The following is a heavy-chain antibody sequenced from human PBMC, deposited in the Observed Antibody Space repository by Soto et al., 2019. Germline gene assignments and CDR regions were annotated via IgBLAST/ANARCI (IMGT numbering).Heavy chain of an antibody. CDR2: ISYDGSNK. Sequence: QVQLVESGGGVVQPGRSLRLSCAASGFTFSSYAMHWVRQAPGKGLEWVAVISYDGSNKYYADSVKGRFTISRDNSKNTLYPQMNSLRAEDTAVYYCARGAEGRLAPFDYWGQGTLVTVSS. J-gene: IGHJ4*02. V-gene: IGHV3-30-3*01. CDR3: ARGAEGRLAPFDY. CDR1: GFTFSSYA. D-gene: IGHD2-21*01.